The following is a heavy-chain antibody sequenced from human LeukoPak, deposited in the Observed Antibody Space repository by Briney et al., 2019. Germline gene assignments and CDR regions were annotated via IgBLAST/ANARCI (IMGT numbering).Heavy chain of an antibody. CDR1: GFTFSSYG. V-gene: IGHV3-30*03. CDR3: ARDYSSWIDY. Sequence: GGSLRLSCAASGFTFSSYGMHWVRQVPGRGPEWVTVISYDGSNKYYADSVKGRFTISRDNSKNTLYLQMNSLRADDTAVYYCARDYSSWIDYWGQGTLVTVSS. D-gene: IGHD6-6*01. J-gene: IGHJ4*02. CDR2: ISYDGSNK.